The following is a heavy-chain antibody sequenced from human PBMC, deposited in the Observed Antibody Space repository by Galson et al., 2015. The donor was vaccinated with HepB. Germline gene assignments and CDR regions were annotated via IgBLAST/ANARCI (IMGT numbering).Heavy chain of an antibody. Sequence: SLRLSCAASGFTFRRYGMHWVRLAPGKGLEWVAFISSGEGRKDYADSVRGRFSISRDDSRDILYLQMNSLRVDDAARYYCARDGSHYDVDYWGQGTLVTVFS. D-gene: IGHD1-26*01. J-gene: IGHJ4*02. V-gene: IGHV3-33*08. CDR1: GFTFRRYG. CDR2: ISSGEGRK. CDR3: ARDGSHYDVDY.